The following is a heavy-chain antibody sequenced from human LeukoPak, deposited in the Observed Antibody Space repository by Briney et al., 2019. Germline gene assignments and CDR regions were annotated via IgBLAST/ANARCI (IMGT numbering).Heavy chain of an antibody. V-gene: IGHV3-23*01. D-gene: IGHD2-2*01. Sequence: GGSLRLSCAASGFTFSSYAMSWVRQAPGKGLEWVSAISGGGGSTYYADSVKGRFTISRDNSKNTLYLQMNSLRAEDTAVYYCAKDHCSSTSCYDYYYYMDVWGKGTTVTVSS. CDR1: GFTFSSYA. CDR3: AKDHCSSTSCYDYYYYMDV. J-gene: IGHJ6*03. CDR2: ISGGGGST.